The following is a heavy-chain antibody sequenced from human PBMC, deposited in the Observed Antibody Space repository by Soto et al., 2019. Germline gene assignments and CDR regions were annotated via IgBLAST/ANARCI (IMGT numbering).Heavy chain of an antibody. CDR1: GGTFSSYA. J-gene: IGHJ4*02. CDR2: IIPIFGTA. Sequence: GASVKVSCKASGGTFSSYAISWVRQAPGQGLEWMGGIIPIFGTANYAQKFQGRVTITADESTSTAYMELSSLRSEDTAVYYCATDCRGGSCFDYWGQGTLVTVSS. CDR3: ATDCRGGSCFDY. D-gene: IGHD2-15*01. V-gene: IGHV1-69*13.